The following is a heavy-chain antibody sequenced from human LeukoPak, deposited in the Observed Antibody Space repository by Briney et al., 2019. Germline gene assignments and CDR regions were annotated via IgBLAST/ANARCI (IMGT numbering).Heavy chain of an antibody. V-gene: IGHV3-74*01. D-gene: IGHD6-13*01. J-gene: IGHJ3*01. CDR1: GFTFSTYW. CDR3: AGGISATGGG. CDR2: INSDGSIA. Sequence: GGSLRLSCAASGFTFSTYWMHWVPQVPGKGLVWVSRINSDGSIATYAGSVKGRFTISRDNAKNTLYLQMNSLRVEDTAVYYCAGGISATGGGWGQGTMVTVSS.